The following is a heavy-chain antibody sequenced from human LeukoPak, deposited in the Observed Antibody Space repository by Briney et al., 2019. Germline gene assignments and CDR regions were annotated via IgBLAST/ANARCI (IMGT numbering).Heavy chain of an antibody. CDR3: AKGLGSSTTSQSSP. Sequence: GGSLRLSCAASGFTFSSYAMSWVRQAPGKGLEWVSAISGSGGSTYYADSVKGRFTISRDNSKNTLYLQMNSLRAEDTAVYYCAKGLGSSTTSQSSPWGQGTLVTVSS. CDR1: GFTFSSYA. CDR2: ISGSGGST. D-gene: IGHD1-14*01. J-gene: IGHJ5*02. V-gene: IGHV3-23*01.